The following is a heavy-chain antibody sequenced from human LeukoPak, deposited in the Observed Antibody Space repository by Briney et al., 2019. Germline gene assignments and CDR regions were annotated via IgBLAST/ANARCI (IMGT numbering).Heavy chain of an antibody. V-gene: IGHV1-18*01. CDR3: AREYCSTTRCYMADY. Sequence: ASVTVSFKASGYRFTSYGISWVRQAPGQGLEWMGWISGYNGNTNYAQKLQGRVTMTTDTSTSTAYMELRSLRSDDTAVYYCAREYCSTTRCYMADYWGQGTLVTVSS. CDR1: GYRFTSYG. D-gene: IGHD2-2*01. J-gene: IGHJ4*02. CDR2: ISGYNGNT.